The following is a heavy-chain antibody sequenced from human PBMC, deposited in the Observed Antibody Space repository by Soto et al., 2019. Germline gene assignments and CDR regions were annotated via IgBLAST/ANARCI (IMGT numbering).Heavy chain of an antibody. CDR2: MNPNSGNT. Sequence: ASVKVSCKASGYTFTSYDINWVRQATGQGLEWMGWMNPNSGNTGYAQKFQGRVTMTRNTSISTAYMELSSLRSEDTAVYYCARGGLVLLWFGENANFDYWGQGTLVTVSS. V-gene: IGHV1-8*01. J-gene: IGHJ4*02. D-gene: IGHD3-10*01. CDR3: ARGGLVLLWFGENANFDY. CDR1: GYTFTSYD.